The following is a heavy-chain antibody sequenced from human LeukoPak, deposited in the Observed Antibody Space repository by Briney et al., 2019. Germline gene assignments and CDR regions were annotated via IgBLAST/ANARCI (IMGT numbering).Heavy chain of an antibody. J-gene: IGHJ4*02. CDR2: ISAYNGNT. CDR1: GYTFTSYG. Sequence: ASVKVSCKASGYTFTSYGISWVRQAPGQGLEWMGWISAYNGNTNYAQKLQGRVTITTDTSTSTAYMELRSLRSDDTAVYYCARDQWSWAGRMVRGVIITLTYWGQGTLVTVSS. CDR3: ARDQWSWAGRMVRGVIITLTY. V-gene: IGHV1-18*01. D-gene: IGHD3-10*01.